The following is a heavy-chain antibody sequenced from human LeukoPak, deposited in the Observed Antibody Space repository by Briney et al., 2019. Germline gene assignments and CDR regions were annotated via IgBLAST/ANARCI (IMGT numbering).Heavy chain of an antibody. CDR2: IYYSGST. D-gene: IGHD3-3*01. V-gene: IGHV4-30-4*08. CDR3: ARSEYYDFWSGSPTGYNWFDP. Sequence: NTSETLSFTCTVSGGSISSGDYYWSWIRQPPGKGLEWIGYIYYSGSTYYNPSLKSRVTISVDTSKNQFSLKLSSVTAADTAVYYCARSEYYDFWSGSPTGYNWFDPWGQGTLVTVSS. J-gene: IGHJ5*02. CDR1: GGSISSGDYY.